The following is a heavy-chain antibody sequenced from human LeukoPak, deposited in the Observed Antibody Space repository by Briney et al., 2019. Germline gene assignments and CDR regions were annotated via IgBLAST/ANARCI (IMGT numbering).Heavy chain of an antibody. D-gene: IGHD3-16*02. CDR1: GYSISSDYY. CDR2: IYHSGST. J-gene: IGHJ4*02. V-gene: IGHV4-38-2*02. CDR3: ARYDVWGTYRAFDY. Sequence: SETLSLTCTVSGYSISSDYYWGWIRQPPGRGPEWIGTIYHSGSTYYNPSLKSRVTISVDTSKNQFSLKLSSVTAADTAVYYCARYDVWGTYRAFDYWGQGTLVTVSS.